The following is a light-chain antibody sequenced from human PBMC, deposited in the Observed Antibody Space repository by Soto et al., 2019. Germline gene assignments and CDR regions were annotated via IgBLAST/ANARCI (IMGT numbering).Light chain of an antibody. Sequence: EMVMTQSSGTLSLSPGDRATLSCRASQTVSNNYLAWCQQKPGQAPRVIMYGASRRATGILDRFSGGGSGTDFTLTIRRLEPEDFAVYFCKQYAGPPTTFGQGTRLEIK. CDR3: KQYAGPPTT. V-gene: IGKV3-20*01. CDR1: QTVSNNY. CDR2: GAS. J-gene: IGKJ5*01.